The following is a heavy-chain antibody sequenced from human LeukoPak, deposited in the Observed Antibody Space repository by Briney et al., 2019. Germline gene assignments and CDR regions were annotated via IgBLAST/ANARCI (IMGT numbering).Heavy chain of an antibody. CDR2: IYYSGST. V-gene: IGHV4-59*01. J-gene: IGHJ6*03. D-gene: IGHD1-26*01. CDR1: GGSISSYY. CDR3: ARDRGVGATPYYYYMDV. Sequence: SETLSLTCTVSGGSISSYYWSWIRQPPGKGLEWIGYIYYSGSTNYNPSLKSRVTISVDTSKNQFSLKLSSVTAADTAVYYCARDRGVGATPYYYYMDVWGKGTTVTVSS.